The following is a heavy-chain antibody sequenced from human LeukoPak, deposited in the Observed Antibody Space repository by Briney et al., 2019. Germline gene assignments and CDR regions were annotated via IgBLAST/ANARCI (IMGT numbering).Heavy chain of an antibody. CDR2: ISSSGSYI. CDR1: GFTFSTYS. D-gene: IGHD3-22*01. V-gene: IGHV3-21*01. Sequence: GGSLRLSCAASGFTFSTYSMNWVRQAPGKGLEWVSSISSSGSYIYYADSVEGRFAISRDSAKNSLYLQMSSLRAEDTAVYYCASHYDSSGIDYWGQGTLVTVSS. CDR3: ASHYDSSGIDY. J-gene: IGHJ4*02.